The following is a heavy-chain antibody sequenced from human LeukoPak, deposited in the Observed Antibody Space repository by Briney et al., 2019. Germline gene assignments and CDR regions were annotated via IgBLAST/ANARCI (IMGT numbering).Heavy chain of an antibody. Sequence: GGSLRLSCAASGFTFSSYAMSWVRQAPGKGLEWVSAISGSGGSTYYADSVKGRFTISRDNSKNTPYLQMNSLRAEDTAVYYCAKLRGYSYGPFDYWGQGTLVTVSS. J-gene: IGHJ4*02. V-gene: IGHV3-23*01. D-gene: IGHD5-18*01. CDR3: AKLRGYSYGPFDY. CDR2: ISGSGGST. CDR1: GFTFSSYA.